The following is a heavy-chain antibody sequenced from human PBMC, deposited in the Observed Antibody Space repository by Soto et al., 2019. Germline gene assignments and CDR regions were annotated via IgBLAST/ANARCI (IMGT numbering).Heavy chain of an antibody. CDR3: PRTLKEVTPSYLDY. CDR1: GFSLINDRMG. CDR2: IFSNDEK. D-gene: IGHD2-21*02. J-gene: IGHJ4*02. Sequence: SGPTVVNPTDTLTLTCTVSGFSLINDRMGVSWIRQPPGKALECLAHIFSNDEKSYSTSVKSRLTISKDTSKSQVVLTMTNMDPVDTATYYCPRTLKEVTPSYLDYWGQGTLVTVSS. V-gene: IGHV2-26*01.